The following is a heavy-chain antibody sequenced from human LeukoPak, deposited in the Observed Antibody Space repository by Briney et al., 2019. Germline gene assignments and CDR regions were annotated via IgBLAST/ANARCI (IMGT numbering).Heavy chain of an antibody. D-gene: IGHD6-19*01. CDR1: GGSISSYY. V-gene: IGHV4-59*08. Sequence: PSETLSLTCTVSGGSISSYYWSWIRQPPGKGLEWIGHISYSGLTNYNPSLKSRVTISVDTSKNQLSLNLSSVTAADTAVYYCARPEGSGWYDIWGESRMVTVSS. CDR2: ISYSGLT. CDR3: ARPEGSGWYDI. J-gene: IGHJ3*02.